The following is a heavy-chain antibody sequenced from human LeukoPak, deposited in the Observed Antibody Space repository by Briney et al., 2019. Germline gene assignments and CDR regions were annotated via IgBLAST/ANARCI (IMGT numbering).Heavy chain of an antibody. V-gene: IGHV1-69*13. CDR2: IIPIFGTA. J-gene: IGHJ3*02. CDR3: ASPKRIYCGGDCFHDAFDI. CDR1: GATFSSYA. D-gene: IGHD2-21*02. Sequence: ASVKVSCKASGATFSSYAISWVRQAPGQGLEWMGGIIPIFGTANYAQKFQGRVTITADESTSTAYMELSSLRSEDTAVYYCASPKRIYCGGDCFHDAFDIWGQGTMVTVSS.